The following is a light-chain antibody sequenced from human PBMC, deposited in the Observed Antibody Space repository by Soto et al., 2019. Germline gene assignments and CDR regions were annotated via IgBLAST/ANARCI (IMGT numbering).Light chain of an antibody. J-gene: IGKJ1*01. CDR2: GAS. V-gene: IGKV3-20*01. Sequence: EIVMTQSPATLSVSPWERATLSFMASQSVSSSYLAWYQQKPGQPPRLLIYGASSRATGIPDRFSGSGSGTDFTLTISRLEPEDFAVYYCQQYGSSPEWTFGQGTKVDI. CDR1: QSVSSSY. CDR3: QQYGSSPEWT.